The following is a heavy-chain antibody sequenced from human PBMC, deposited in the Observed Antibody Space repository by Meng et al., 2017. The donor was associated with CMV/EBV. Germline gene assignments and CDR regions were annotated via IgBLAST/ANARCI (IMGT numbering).Heavy chain of an antibody. CDR1: GFTVSIYA. CDR3: ARTPRSSWYVD. V-gene: IGHV3-23*03. CDR2: IHSGGSST. D-gene: IGHD6-13*01. J-gene: IGHJ4*02. Sequence: GASLKISCAASGFTVSIYAMSWVRQAPGKGLEWVSVIHSGGSSTHYADSVKGRFTISRDNSKNTLYLQMNSLRAEDTAVYYCARTPRSSWYVDWGQGTLVTVSS.